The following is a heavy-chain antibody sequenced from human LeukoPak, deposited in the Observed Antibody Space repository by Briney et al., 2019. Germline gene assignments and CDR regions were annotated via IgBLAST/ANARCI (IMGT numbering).Heavy chain of an antibody. J-gene: IGHJ3*02. CDR2: IYYSGST. CDR1: GGSISSSSYY. Sequence: SEPQSLTCTVSGGSISSSSYYWGWIRKPRGKGLEWIGSIYYSGSTCYNPSLKSRVTISVDTSKNQFSQKLSSVTAADTAVYYCARRAEPGPGDAFDIWGQGTMVTVSS. D-gene: IGHD1-14*01. CDR3: ARRAEPGPGDAFDI. V-gene: IGHV4-39*07.